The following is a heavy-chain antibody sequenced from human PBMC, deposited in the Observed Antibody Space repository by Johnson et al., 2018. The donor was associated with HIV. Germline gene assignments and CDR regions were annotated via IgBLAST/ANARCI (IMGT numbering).Heavy chain of an antibody. CDR2: TSYDGTHN. V-gene: IGHV3-30*18. CDR3: AKSGLFVLVVYAPDVFDV. J-gene: IGHJ3*01. CDR1: GFAFSHFA. Sequence: QVQLVESGGGVVQPGRSLRLSCAASGFAFSHFAMHWVRQAPGKGLEWVEVTSYDGTHNYDADSVKDRFTISRDNSKNTLYLQMNSLRAEDTAVYYCAKSGLFVLVVYAPDVFDVWGQGTMVTVSS. D-gene: IGHD2-8*02.